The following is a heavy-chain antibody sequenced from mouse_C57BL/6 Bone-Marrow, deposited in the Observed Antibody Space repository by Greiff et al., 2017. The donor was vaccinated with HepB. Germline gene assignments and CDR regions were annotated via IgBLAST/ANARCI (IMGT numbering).Heavy chain of an antibody. CDR3: ARRVYYGNYEGYFDV. CDR2: IYPGDGDT. J-gene: IGHJ1*03. CDR1: GYAFSSYW. V-gene: IGHV1-80*01. D-gene: IGHD2-1*01. Sequence: VQLQQSGAELVKPGASVKISCKASGYAFSSYWMNWVKQRPGKGLEWIGQIYPGDGDTNYNGKFKGKATLTADKSSSTAYMQLSGLTSEDSAVYFCARRVYYGNYEGYFDVWGTGTTVTVSS.